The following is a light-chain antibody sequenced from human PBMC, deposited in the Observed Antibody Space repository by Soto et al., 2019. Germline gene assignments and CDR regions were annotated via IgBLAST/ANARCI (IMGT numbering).Light chain of an antibody. J-gene: IGLJ7*01. CDR2: RNN. Sequence: QSVLTQPPSASGTPGPRVTISCSGSSSNIGSNYVYWYQQLPGTAPKLLIYRNNQRPSGVPDRFSGSKSGTSASLAISGLRSEDEADYYCAAWDDSLSGPAVFGGGTQLTVL. CDR1: SSNIGSNY. V-gene: IGLV1-47*01. CDR3: AAWDDSLSGPAV.